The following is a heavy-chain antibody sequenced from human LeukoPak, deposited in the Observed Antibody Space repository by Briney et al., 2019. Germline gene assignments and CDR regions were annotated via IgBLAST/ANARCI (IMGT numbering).Heavy chain of an antibody. D-gene: IGHD1-26*01. CDR1: GFTFSAYG. Sequence: GGSLRLSCAASGFTFSAYGMHWVRQAPGKGLEWVAFIHYDGTITYYADSVKGRFAISRDSSKNTLFLQMNSLGAEDTAVYYCAKDPRSGSYSNYFDYWGQGTLVTVSS. CDR3: AKDPRSGSYSNYFDY. CDR2: IHYDGTIT. J-gene: IGHJ4*02. V-gene: IGHV3-30*02.